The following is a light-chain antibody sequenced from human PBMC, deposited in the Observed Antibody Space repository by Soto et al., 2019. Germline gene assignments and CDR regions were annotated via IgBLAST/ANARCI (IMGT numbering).Light chain of an antibody. CDR1: QSVSSN. J-gene: IGKJ1*01. V-gene: IGKV3-15*01. Sequence: EIVMTQSPATLSVSPGERATLSCRASQSVSSNLAWYQQKSGQAPRLLIYGASTSATGIPARFSVSGSGTEFTLTISSLQAAEFVVYYCQQYNCWPPWTIGQGTKVEIK. CDR2: GAS. CDR3: QQYNCWPPWT.